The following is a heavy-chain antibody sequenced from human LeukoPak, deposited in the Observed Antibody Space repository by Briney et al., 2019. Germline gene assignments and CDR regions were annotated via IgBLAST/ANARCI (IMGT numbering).Heavy chain of an antibody. D-gene: IGHD3-10*01. CDR1: GFTFSTYA. Sequence: PGGSLRLSCAASGFTFSTYAMSWVRQAPGKGLEWVSSISGSGGSTYYADSVKGRFTISRDTSKNTLYLQMNSLRAADTAVYYCARHLLWFGELSGGFDYWGQGTLVTVSS. J-gene: IGHJ4*02. V-gene: IGHV3-23*01. CDR3: ARHLLWFGELSGGFDY. CDR2: ISGSGGST.